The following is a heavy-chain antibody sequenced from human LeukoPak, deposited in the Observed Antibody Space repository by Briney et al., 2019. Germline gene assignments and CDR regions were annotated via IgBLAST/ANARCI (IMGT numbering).Heavy chain of an antibody. J-gene: IGHJ6*03. V-gene: IGHV4-59*12. CDR2: IYHSGST. D-gene: IGHD3-10*01. CDR1: GGSISTYY. Sequence: SETLSLTCTVSGGSISTYYWTWIRQPPGKGPEWIGYIYHSGSTNYNPSLKSRVTMSVDTSKNQFSLKLSSVTAADTAVYYCARDYTWFGELWYYMDVWGKGTTVTISS. CDR3: ARDYTWFGELWYYMDV.